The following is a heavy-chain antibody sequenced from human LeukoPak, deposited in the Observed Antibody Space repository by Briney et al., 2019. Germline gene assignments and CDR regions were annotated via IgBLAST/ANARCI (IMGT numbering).Heavy chain of an antibody. CDR1: GFTFSSYA. J-gene: IGHJ4*02. D-gene: IGHD3-22*01. CDR2: ISWNSGSI. CDR3: AKTTDYYDSSGYYLPLDY. Sequence: GGSLRLSCAASGFTFSSYAMHWVRQAPGKGLEWVSGISWNSGSIGYADSVKGRFTISRDNAKNSLYLQMNSLRAEDTALYYCAKTTDYYDSSGYYLPLDYWGQGTLVTVSS. V-gene: IGHV3-9*01.